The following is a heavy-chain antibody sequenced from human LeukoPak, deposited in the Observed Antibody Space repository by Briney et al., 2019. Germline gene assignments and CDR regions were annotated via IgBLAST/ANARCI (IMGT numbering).Heavy chain of an antibody. CDR1: GGSFSGYY. D-gene: IGHD2-21*01. Sequence: SETLSLTCAVYGGSFSGYYWSWIRQPPGKGLEWIGEINHSGSTNYNPSLKSRVTISVDTSKNQFSLKLSSVTAADTAVYYCARERRRFRIFPNNWFDPWGQGTLVTVSS. V-gene: IGHV4-34*01. J-gene: IGHJ5*02. CDR2: INHSGST. CDR3: ARERRRFRIFPNNWFDP.